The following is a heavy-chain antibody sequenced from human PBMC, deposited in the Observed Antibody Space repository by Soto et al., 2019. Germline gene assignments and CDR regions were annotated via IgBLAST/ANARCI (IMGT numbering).Heavy chain of an antibody. D-gene: IGHD6-19*01. CDR2: IWYDGSNK. V-gene: IGHV3-33*01. J-gene: IGHJ4*02. CDR3: ARGPPYSSGWPFDY. Sequence: GGSLRLSCAASGFTFSSYGMHWVRQAPGKGLEWVAVIWYDGSNKYYADSVKGRFTISRDNSKNTLYLQMNSLRAEDTAVYYCARGPPYSSGWPFDYWGQGTLVTVSS. CDR1: GFTFSSYG.